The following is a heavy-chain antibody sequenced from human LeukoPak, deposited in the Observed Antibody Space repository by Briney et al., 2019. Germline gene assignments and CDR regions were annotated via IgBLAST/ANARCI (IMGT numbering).Heavy chain of an antibody. J-gene: IGHJ5*02. CDR2: INHSGST. Sequence: SETLTLTCAVDGGSFSGYYWSWIRQPPGKGLEWIGEINHSGSTNYNPSLKSRVTISVDTSKNQFSLKLSSVTAADTAVYYCARGNRITMVRGVIIITWFDPWGQGTLVTVSS. V-gene: IGHV4-34*01. CDR1: GGSFSGYY. D-gene: IGHD3-10*01. CDR3: ARGNRITMVRGVIIITWFDP.